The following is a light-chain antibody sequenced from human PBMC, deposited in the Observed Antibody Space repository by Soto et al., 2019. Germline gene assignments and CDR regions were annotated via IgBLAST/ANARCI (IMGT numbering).Light chain of an antibody. CDR3: SSYTSSSTRV. J-gene: IGLJ1*01. Sequence: QSALTQPASVSGSPGQSITISCTGTSCDVGGYNYVSWYQQHPGKAPKLMIYDVSNRPSGVSNRFSGSKSGNTASLTISGLQADDEADYYCSSYTSSSTRVFGTGTKLTVL. CDR1: SCDVGGYNY. V-gene: IGLV2-14*01. CDR2: DVS.